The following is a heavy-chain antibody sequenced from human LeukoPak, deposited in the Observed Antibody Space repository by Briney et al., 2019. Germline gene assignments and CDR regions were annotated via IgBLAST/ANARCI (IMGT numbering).Heavy chain of an antibody. CDR1: GGSISSYY. CDR3: ARRTYFYDSSGYYFDY. D-gene: IGHD3-22*01. J-gene: IGHJ4*02. V-gene: IGHV4-59*01. Sequence: PSETLSLTCTVSGGSISSYYWSWIRQPPGKGLECIGYIYYSGSTNYNLSLKSRVTISVDTSKNQFSLKLSSVTAADTAVYYCARRTYFYDSSGYYFDYWGQGTLVTVSS. CDR2: IYYSGST.